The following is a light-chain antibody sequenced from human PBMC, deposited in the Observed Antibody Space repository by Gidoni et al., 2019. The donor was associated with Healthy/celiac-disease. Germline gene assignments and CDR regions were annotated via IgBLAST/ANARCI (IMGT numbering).Light chain of an antibody. CDR1: QSVSSY. CDR2: DAS. V-gene: IGKV3-11*01. J-gene: IGKJ4*01. CDR3: QQRSNWLT. Sequence: LVFTQSPATLSLSPGERATLSCRASQSVSSYLAWYQQKPGQAPRLLIYDASNRATGIPARFSGSGSGKDFTLTISRLEPEDFAVYHRQQRSNWLTFGGGTKVEIK.